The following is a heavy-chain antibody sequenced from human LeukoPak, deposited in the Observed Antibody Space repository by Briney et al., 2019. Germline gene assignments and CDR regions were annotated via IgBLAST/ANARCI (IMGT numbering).Heavy chain of an antibody. J-gene: IGHJ5*01. CDR2: ISAYNGNT. V-gene: IGHV1-18*01. Sequence: GASVKVSCKASGYTFTSYGISWVRQAPGQGLEWMGWISAYNGNTNYAQKLQGRVTMTTDTSTSTAYMELRSLRSDDTAVYYCARRGITMVRGVIITLDNWFDSWGQGTLVTVSS. CDR3: ARRGITMVRGVIITLDNWFDS. CDR1: GYTFTSYG. D-gene: IGHD3-10*01.